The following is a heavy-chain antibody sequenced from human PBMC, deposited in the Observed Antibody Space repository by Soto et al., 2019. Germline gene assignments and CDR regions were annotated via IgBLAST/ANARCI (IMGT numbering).Heavy chain of an antibody. Sequence: QVQLVQSGAEVTKPGSSVKVSCKASGGTFSSYTISWVRQAPGQGLEWMGRIIPILGIANYAQKFQGRVTITGDKYTSTAYMELRSLRSEDTAVYYCARGGYSGYDPTLDYWGQGTLVNVSS. CDR1: GGTFSSYT. D-gene: IGHD5-12*01. CDR3: ARGGYSGYDPTLDY. J-gene: IGHJ4*02. CDR2: IIPILGIA. V-gene: IGHV1-69*02.